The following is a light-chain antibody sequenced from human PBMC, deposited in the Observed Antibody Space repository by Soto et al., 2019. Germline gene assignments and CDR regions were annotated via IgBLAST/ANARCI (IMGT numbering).Light chain of an antibody. Sequence: DIVMTQSPLSLPVTPAEPASISCRSSQSLVHSNGYNYLEWYLQKPGQSPQLLIYLGSNRASGVPDRFSGSGSGTDFTLKISRVEADDVGVYYCMQALQTPYTFGQGTKLEIK. CDR3: MQALQTPYT. J-gene: IGKJ2*01. CDR2: LGS. CDR1: QSLVHSNGYNY. V-gene: IGKV2-28*01.